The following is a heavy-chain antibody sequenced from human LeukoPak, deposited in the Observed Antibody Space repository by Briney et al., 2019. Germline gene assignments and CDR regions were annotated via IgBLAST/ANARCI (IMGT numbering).Heavy chain of an antibody. J-gene: IGHJ4*02. Sequence: GGSLRLSCAASGFTFSNAWMSWVRRAPGKGLEWVGRFKRKSDGGTPDSAAPVKGRFTISRDDSKNTLYLQMNSLKTEDAAVYYCATDLGGYYSGSGTYWGSLDYWGQGTVVTVSS. CDR2: FKRKSDGGTP. V-gene: IGHV3-15*01. CDR1: GFTFSNAW. D-gene: IGHD3-10*01. CDR3: ATDLGGYYSGSGTYWGSLDY.